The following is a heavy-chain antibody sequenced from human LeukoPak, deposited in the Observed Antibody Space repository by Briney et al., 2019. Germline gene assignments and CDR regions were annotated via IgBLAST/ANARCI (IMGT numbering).Heavy chain of an antibody. CDR3: ARDSIAARFLGYMDV. CDR1: GGSISSYY. J-gene: IGHJ6*03. V-gene: IGHV4-59*01. Sequence: PSETLSLTCTVSGGSISSYYWSWIRQPPGKGLEWIGYICYSGSTNYNPSLKSRVTISVDTSKNEFSLKLSSVPAADTAVYYCARDSIAARFLGYMDVWGKGTTVSVSS. CDR2: ICYSGST. D-gene: IGHD6-6*01.